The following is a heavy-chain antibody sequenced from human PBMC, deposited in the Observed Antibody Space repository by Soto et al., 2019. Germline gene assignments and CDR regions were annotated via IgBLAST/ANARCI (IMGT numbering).Heavy chain of an antibody. CDR3: ARDLHLRGISGMDV. V-gene: IGHV3-30*04. CDR2: ISYDGSNK. D-gene: IGHD2-15*01. CDR1: GFTFSSYA. Sequence: GGSLRLSCAASGFTFSSYAMHWVRQAPGKGLEWVAVISYDGSNKYYADSVKGRFTISRDNSKNTLYLQMNSLRAEDTAVYYCARDLHLRGISGMDVWGQGTTVTVSS. J-gene: IGHJ6*02.